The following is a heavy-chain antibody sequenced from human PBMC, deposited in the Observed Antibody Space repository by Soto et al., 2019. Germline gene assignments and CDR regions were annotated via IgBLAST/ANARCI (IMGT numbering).Heavy chain of an antibody. CDR2: ITWNSDEI. V-gene: IGHV3-9*01. CDR3: AASRGFDSSGYSGYSYGMDV. Sequence: EVQLVESGGGLVQPSRSLRLSCAASGFTFDDYAMHWVRQRPGRGLEWVSGITWNSDEIGYPDSVKGRFSISRDNAMKSLYLQMNSLSPDDSALYYCAASRGFDSSGYSGYSYGMDVWGQGTTVTVSS. D-gene: IGHD3-22*01. J-gene: IGHJ6*02. CDR1: GFTFDDYA.